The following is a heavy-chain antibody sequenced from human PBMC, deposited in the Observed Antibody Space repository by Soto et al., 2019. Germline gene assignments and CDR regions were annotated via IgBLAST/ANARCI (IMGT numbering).Heavy chain of an antibody. J-gene: IGHJ4*02. D-gene: IGHD3-3*01. Sequence: SETLSLTCTVSGGSISSSNYYWGWIRQPPGKGLEWIGSIYFSGSTFYNPSLKSRVTISVDTSKNQFSLKLTSVTAADTAVYYCARHPDLWTPYDYWGQGTLVTVSS. CDR1: GGSISSSNYY. CDR3: ARHPDLWTPYDY. V-gene: IGHV4-39*01. CDR2: IYFSGST.